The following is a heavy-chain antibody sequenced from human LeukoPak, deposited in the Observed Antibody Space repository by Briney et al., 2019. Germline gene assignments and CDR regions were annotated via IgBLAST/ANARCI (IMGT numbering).Heavy chain of an antibody. V-gene: IGHV4-59*12. CDR2: IYYSGST. CDR3: ARGGYYDSSGYNY. J-gene: IGHJ4*02. D-gene: IGHD3-22*01. CDR1: GGSISSYY. Sequence: SETLSLTCTVSGGSISSYYWSWIRQSPGKGLEWIGYIYYSGSTNYNPSLKSRVTISVDTSKNQFSLKLSSVTAADTAVYYCARGGYYDSSGYNYWGQGTLVTVSS.